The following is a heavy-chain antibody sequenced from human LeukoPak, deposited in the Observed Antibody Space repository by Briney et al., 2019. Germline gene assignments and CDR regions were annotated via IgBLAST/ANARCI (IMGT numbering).Heavy chain of an antibody. CDR3: ARVEWFGELSPFDI. D-gene: IGHD3-10*01. Sequence: SETLSLTCTVSGGSISPFYWNWIRQPPGKGLEWIGYIYYSGSTNYNPSLKSRVTISVDTSKNQFSLKLSSVTAADTAVYYCARVEWFGELSPFDIWGQGTMVTVSS. V-gene: IGHV4-59*01. CDR1: GGSISPFY. J-gene: IGHJ3*02. CDR2: IYYSGST.